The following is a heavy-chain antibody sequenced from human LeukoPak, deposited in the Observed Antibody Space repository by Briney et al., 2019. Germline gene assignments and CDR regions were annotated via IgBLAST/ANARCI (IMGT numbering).Heavy chain of an antibody. CDR3: ATSRGGAFDI. CDR1: GGTFSSYA. Sequence: ASVKVSCKASGGTFSSYAISWVRQAPGQGLEWMGGIIPIFGTANYAQKFQGRVQITTDESTSTAYMELSSLRSEDTAVYYCATSRGGAFDIWGQGTMVTVSS. V-gene: IGHV1-69*05. CDR2: IIPIFGTA. J-gene: IGHJ3*02.